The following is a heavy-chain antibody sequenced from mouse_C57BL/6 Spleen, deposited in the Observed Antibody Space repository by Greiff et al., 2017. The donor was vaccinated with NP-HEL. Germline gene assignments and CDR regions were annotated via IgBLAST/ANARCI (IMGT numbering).Heavy chain of an antibody. CDR3: TRRLR. V-gene: IGHV1-15*01. CDR1: GYTFTDYE. Sequence: QVQLQQSGAELVRPGASVTLSCKASGYTFTDYEMHWVKQTPVHGLEWIGAIDPETGGTAYNQKFKGKAILIADKSSSTAYMELRSLTSEDSAVYYCTRRLRWGQGTTLTVSS. CDR2: IDPETGGT. D-gene: IGHD1-1*01. J-gene: IGHJ2*01.